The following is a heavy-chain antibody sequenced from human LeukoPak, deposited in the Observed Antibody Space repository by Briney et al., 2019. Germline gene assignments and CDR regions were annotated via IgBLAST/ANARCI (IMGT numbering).Heavy chain of an antibody. CDR1: GGSISSYY. V-gene: IGHV4-59*01. Sequence: SETLSLTCTVSGGSISSYYWSWIRQPPGKGLEWIGYIYYSGSTNYNPSLKSRVTISVDTSKNQFSLKLSSVTAADTAVYYCASWQQLRFDPWGQGTLVTVSS. CDR2: IYYSGST. D-gene: IGHD6-13*01. CDR3: ASWQQLRFDP. J-gene: IGHJ5*02.